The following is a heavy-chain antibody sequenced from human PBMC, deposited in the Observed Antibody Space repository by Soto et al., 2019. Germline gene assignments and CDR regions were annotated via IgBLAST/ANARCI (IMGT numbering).Heavy chain of an antibody. CDR1: GGTFSSYA. CDR2: IIPIFGTA. CDR3: AILSRIWGSYRSLLVVPV. D-gene: IGHD3-16*02. V-gene: IGHV1-69*01. J-gene: IGHJ4*02. Sequence: QVQLVQSGAEVKKPGSSVKVSCKASGGTFSSYAISWVRQAPGQGLEWMGGIIPIFGTANYAQKFQGRVTITADESTSTAYMEVSSLRSEDTAVYYCAILSRIWGSYRSLLVVPVWGQGTLVTVSS.